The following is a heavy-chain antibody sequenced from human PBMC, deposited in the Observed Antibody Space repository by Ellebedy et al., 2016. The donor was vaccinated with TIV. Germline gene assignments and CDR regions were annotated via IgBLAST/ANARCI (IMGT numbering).Heavy chain of an antibody. CDR3: VTDLEDGNYVRFFDL. D-gene: IGHD3-16*01. J-gene: IGHJ2*01. V-gene: IGHV1-24*01. CDR1: GYTLTDLS. CDR2: FDPEDGET. Sequence: AASVKVSCKVSGYTLTDLSIHWVRQAPGKGLEWMGGFDPEDGETIYAQKVQGRVTMTEDTSTDTAYMELSSLRSEDTAVYYCVTDLEDGNYVRFFDLWGSGTLVTVSS.